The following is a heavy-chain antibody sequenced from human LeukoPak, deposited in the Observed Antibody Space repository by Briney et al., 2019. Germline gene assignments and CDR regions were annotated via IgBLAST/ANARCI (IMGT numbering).Heavy chain of an antibody. D-gene: IGHD2-15*01. V-gene: IGHV4-59*12. CDR2: IYYSGST. CDR3: AREVLPKLLNYYYYYMDV. CDR1: GGSISSYY. J-gene: IGHJ6*03. Sequence: SETLSLTCTVSGGSISSYYWSWIRQPPGKGLEWIGYIYYSGSTNYNPSLKSRVTISVDTSKNQFSLKLSSVTAADTAVYYCAREVLPKLLNYYYYYMDVWGKGTTVTVSS.